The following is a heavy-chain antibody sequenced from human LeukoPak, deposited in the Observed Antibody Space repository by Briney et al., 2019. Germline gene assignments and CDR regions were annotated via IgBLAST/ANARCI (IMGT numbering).Heavy chain of an antibody. CDR1: GGSISSSSYY. CDR3: ARQGYSHYFDY. D-gene: IGHD5-18*01. V-gene: IGHV4-39*01. Sequence: SETLSLTRTVSGGSISSSSYYWGWIRQPPGKGLEWIGSIYYSGSTYYNPSLKSRVTISVDTSKNQFSLKLSSVTAADTAVYYCARQGYSHYFDYWGQGTLVTVSS. CDR2: IYYSGST. J-gene: IGHJ4*02.